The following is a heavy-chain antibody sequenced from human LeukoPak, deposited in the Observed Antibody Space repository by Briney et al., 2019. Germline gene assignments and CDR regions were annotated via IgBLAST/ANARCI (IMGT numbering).Heavy chain of an antibody. CDR3: AKLWVVALIEG. J-gene: IGHJ4*02. D-gene: IGHD2-15*01. V-gene: IGHV3-23*01. CDR2: ISGSGGST. Sequence: GGSLRLSRAASGFTFSSYAMSWVRQAPGKGLEWVSAISGSGGSTYYADSVKGRFTISRDNSKNTLYLQMNSLRAEDTAVYYCAKLWVVALIEGWGQGTLVTVSS. CDR1: GFTFSSYA.